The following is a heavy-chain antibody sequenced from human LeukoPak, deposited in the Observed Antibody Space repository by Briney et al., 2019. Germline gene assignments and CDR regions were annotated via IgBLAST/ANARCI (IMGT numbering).Heavy chain of an antibody. D-gene: IGHD2-15*01. CDR1: GGSISSYY. V-gene: IGHV4-4*07. CDR3: ASGSSVVVADLALDY. Sequence: SETLSLTCTVSGGSISSYYWSWIRQPAGKGLEWIGRIYTSGSTNYNPSLKSRVTMSVDTSKNQFSLKLSSVTAADTAVYYCASGSSVVVADLALDYWGQGTLVTVSS. CDR2: IYTSGST. J-gene: IGHJ4*02.